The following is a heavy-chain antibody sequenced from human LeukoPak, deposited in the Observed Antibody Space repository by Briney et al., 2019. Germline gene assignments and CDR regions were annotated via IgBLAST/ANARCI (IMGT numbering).Heavy chain of an antibody. CDR3: AREDIAAAATGWFDP. CDR1: GGSISSYY. D-gene: IGHD6-13*01. J-gene: IGHJ5*02. CDR2: IYYSGST. V-gene: IGHV4-59*01. Sequence: VKPSETLSLTCTVSGGSISSYYWSWIRQPPGKGLEWIGYIYYSGSTNYNPSLKSRVTISVDTSKNQFSLKLSSVIAADTAVYYCAREDIAAAATGWFDPWGQGTLVTVSS.